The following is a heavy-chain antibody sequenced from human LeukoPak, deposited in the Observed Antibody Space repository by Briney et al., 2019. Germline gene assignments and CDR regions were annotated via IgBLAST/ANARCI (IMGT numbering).Heavy chain of an antibody. J-gene: IGHJ4*02. Sequence: PGGSLRLSCAASGFTFSSYAMRWVRQAPGKGLEWVSAISPSSGTFYAGSVKGRFTISRDNSKNTLYLQMHSLRAEDTAVYYCARPQSSSGYYWPFDDWGQGTLVTVSP. CDR2: ISPSSGT. D-gene: IGHD3-22*01. V-gene: IGHV3-23*01. CDR3: ARPQSSSGYYWPFDD. CDR1: GFTFSSYA.